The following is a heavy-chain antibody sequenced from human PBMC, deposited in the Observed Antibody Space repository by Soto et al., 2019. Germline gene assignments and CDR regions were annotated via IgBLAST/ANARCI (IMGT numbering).Heavy chain of an antibody. J-gene: IGHJ5*02. Sequence: PGGSLRLSCEVSGVTLTNVWMNWVRQAPGKGPEWVGRIKSNIDGGTTDCAAPVKGRFTISRDKSKNTVYLQMDSLRTEDTAVYHCAMLVPYDPESYSFRNNWFAPWGQGTLVTVSS. CDR2: IKSNIDGGTT. V-gene: IGHV3-15*07. CDR1: GVTLTNVW. D-gene: IGHD3-10*01. CDR3: AMLVPYDPESYSFRNNWFAP.